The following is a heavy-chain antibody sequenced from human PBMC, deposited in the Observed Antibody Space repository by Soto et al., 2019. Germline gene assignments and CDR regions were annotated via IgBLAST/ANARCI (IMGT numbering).Heavy chain of an antibody. CDR1: GGSITISTYY. Sequence: PSETLSLTCTFSGGSITISTYYWGWIRQPPGKGLEWIGSIYYSGSTYHNPSLKSRVAISVDTSKNQFSLKLSSVTAADTAVYYCARHGQLYSSGYYPRDNWFDPWGQGTLVTVSS. CDR3: ARHGQLYSSGYYPRDNWFDP. D-gene: IGHD3-22*01. J-gene: IGHJ5*02. V-gene: IGHV4-39*01. CDR2: IYYSGST.